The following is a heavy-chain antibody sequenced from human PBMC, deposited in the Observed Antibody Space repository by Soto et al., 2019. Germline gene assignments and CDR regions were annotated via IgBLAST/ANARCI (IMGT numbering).Heavy chain of an antibody. D-gene: IGHD3-22*01. V-gene: IGHV4-31*03. CDR3: ARGGYDSSGYYVFDY. J-gene: IGHJ4*02. CDR1: GGSISSGGYY. Sequence: QVRLQESGPGLVKPSQTLSLTCTVSGGSISSGGYYWSWIRQHPGKGLEWIGYIYYSGSTYYNPSLKSRVTISVDTSKNQFSLKLSSVTAADTAVYYCARGGYDSSGYYVFDYWGQGTLVTVSS. CDR2: IYYSGST.